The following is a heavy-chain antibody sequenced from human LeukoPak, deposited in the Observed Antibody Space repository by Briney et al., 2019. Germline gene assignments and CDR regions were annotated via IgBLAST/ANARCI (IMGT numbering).Heavy chain of an antibody. CDR3: ARVRIAAAGTGWYYYGMDV. CDR2: IYYSGST. J-gene: IGHJ6*02. D-gene: IGHD6-13*01. CDR1: GGSISSYY. V-gene: IGHV4-59*01. Sequence: PSETLSLTCTVSGGSISSYYWSWIRQPPGKGLEWIGYIYYSGSTNYNPSLKSRVTISVDTSKNQFSLKLSSVTAADTAAYYCARVRIAAAGTGWYYYGMDVWGQGTTVTVSS.